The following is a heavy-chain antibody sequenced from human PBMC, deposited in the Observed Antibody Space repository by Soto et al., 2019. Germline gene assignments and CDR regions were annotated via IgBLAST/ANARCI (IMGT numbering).Heavy chain of an antibody. J-gene: IGHJ5*02. V-gene: IGHV3-23*01. Sequence: EVQLLESGGGLVQPGGSLRLSCAASGFTFSSYAMSWVRQAPGKGLEWVSAISGSGGSTYYADSVKGRFTISRDNSKNTLYLQMNSLRAEDTAVYWCSSYSSSYNGFDPWGQGTLVTVSS. CDR2: ISGSGGST. CDR3: SSYSSSYNGFDP. D-gene: IGHD6-6*01. CDR1: GFTFSSYA.